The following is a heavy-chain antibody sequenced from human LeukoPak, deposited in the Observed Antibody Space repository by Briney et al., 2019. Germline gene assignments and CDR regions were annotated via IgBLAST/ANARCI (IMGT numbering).Heavy chain of an antibody. D-gene: IGHD4-17*01. CDR1: GGSDSSGSYY. CDR3: ASYDYGDYRGVDY. Sequence: PSETLSLTCTVSGGSDSSGSYYWSWIRQPPGRGLEWIGYIYYSGSTNYNPSLKSRVTISVDTSKNQFSLKLSSVTAADTAVYYCASYDYGDYRGVDYWGQGTLVTVSS. V-gene: IGHV4-61*01. J-gene: IGHJ4*02. CDR2: IYYSGST.